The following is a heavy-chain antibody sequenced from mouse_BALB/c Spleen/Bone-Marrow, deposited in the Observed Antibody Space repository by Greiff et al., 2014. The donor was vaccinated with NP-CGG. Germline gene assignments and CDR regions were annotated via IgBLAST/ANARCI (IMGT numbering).Heavy chain of an antibody. D-gene: IGHD2-3*01. Sequence: QVQLQQSVPGLGKPGASLRISCRASGYTFTSYYIHWVQQRPGQGLEWIGWIYPGNVNTKYNEKIKGKATLTADKSSSTAYMQLSSLTSEDSAVYFCASYDGSYFDVWGAGTTVTVSS. CDR3: ASYDGSYFDV. J-gene: IGHJ1*01. CDR1: GYTFTSYY. CDR2: IYPGNVNT. V-gene: IGHV1S56*01.